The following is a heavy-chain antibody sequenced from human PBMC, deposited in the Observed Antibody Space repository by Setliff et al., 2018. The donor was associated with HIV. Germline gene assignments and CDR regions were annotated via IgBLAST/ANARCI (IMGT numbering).Heavy chain of an antibody. J-gene: IGHJ3*02. D-gene: IGHD2-15*01. CDR2: IWYDGSNK. V-gene: IGHV3-33*06. CDR3: AKDVAPSI. CDR1: GFPFSGHG. Sequence: GGSLRLSCAGSGFPFSGHGLIWVRQAPGRGLEWVAVIWYDGSNKYYADSVKGRFTISRDNSKNTLYLQMNSLRAEDTAVYYCAKDVAPSIWGQGTMVTVSS.